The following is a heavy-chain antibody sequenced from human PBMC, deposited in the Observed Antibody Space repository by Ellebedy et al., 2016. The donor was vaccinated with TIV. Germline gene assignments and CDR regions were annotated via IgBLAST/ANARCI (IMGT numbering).Heavy chain of an antibody. CDR2: ISSDGRNE. CDR3: ARRSRPVGSGWYFPDY. J-gene: IGHJ4*02. CDR1: GFTFSNSG. V-gene: IGHV3-30*03. D-gene: IGHD6-19*01. Sequence: GGSLRLSCAASGFTFSNSGVHWVRQAPGKGLEWVAVISSDGRNEYYADSVKGRFTISRDNSKNTLYLQMDSLRAEDMAVYYCARRSRPVGSGWYFPDYWGQGTLVTVSS.